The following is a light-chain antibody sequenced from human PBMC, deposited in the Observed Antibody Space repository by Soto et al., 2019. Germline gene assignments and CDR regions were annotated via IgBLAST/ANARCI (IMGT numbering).Light chain of an antibody. CDR1: QSVSNNN. Sequence: EIVLTQSRGTLSLSPGERATLSCRASQSVSNNNFAWYRQKPGQAPRLLIYDVSSRATGIPDRFSGSGSGTDFTLTISRLEPEDFAVYYCHHYGSSPRTFGQGTKVDI. CDR2: DVS. J-gene: IGKJ1*01. CDR3: HHYGSSPRT. V-gene: IGKV3-20*01.